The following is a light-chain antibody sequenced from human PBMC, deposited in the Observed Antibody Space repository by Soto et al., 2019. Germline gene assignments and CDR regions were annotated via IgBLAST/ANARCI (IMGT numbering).Light chain of an antibody. CDR2: KAS. CDR3: QQYNSYSSNT. CDR1: QSISSW. J-gene: IGKJ2*01. Sequence: DIQMTQSPSTLSASVGDRVTITCRASQSISSWLAWYQQKPGKAPKLLIYKASSLESGGPSRFSGSGSGTEFTLTISSLQPDDVASYYCQQYNSYSSNTFGQGTKLEIK. V-gene: IGKV1-5*03.